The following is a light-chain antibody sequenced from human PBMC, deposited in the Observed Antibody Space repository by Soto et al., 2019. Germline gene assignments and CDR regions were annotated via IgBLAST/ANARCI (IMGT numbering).Light chain of an antibody. V-gene: IGLV2-23*02. J-gene: IGLJ1*01. CDR3: CSYAGSSTCV. CDR1: NSDVGSYNL. CDR2: EVS. Sequence: QSVLTQPASVSGSPGQSITISCTGTNSDVGSYNLVSWYQQHPGKAPKVMIYEVSKRPSGVPNRFSGSKSGNTASLTISGLQAEDEADYYCCSYAGSSTCVFGTGTKVTVL.